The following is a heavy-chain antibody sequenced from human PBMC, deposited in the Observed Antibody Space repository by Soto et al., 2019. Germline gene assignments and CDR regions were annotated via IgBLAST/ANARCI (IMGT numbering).Heavy chain of an antibody. V-gene: IGHV3-48*03. J-gene: IGHJ4*02. CDR1: GFTFSSYE. CDR2: ISSSGSTI. D-gene: IGHD6-6*01. Sequence: VGSLRLSCAASGFTFSSYEMNWVRQAPGKGLEWVSYISSSGSTIYYADSVKGRFTISRDNAKNSLYLQMNSLRAEDTAVYYCARDFSSSSSVEVDYWGQGTLVTVSS. CDR3: ARDFSSSSSVEVDY.